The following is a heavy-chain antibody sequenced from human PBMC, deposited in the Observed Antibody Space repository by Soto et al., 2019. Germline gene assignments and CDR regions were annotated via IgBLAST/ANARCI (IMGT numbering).Heavy chain of an antibody. J-gene: IGHJ6*02. V-gene: IGHV1-58*01. D-gene: IGHD2-15*01. CDR2: IVVGSGNT. CDR3: AADGYCSGGSCYEYDYGMDV. CDR1: GFTFTISA. Sequence: VEVSCKGSGFTFTISAVQWVRQARGQRLEWIGWIVVGSGNTNYAQKFQERVTITRDMSTSTAYMELSSLRSEDTAVYYCAADGYCSGGSCYEYDYGMDVWGQGTTVTVSS.